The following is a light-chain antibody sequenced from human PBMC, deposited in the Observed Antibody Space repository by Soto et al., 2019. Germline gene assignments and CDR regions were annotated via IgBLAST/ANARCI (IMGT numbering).Light chain of an antibody. Sequence: EIVLTQSPGTLSLSPVERATLSCRASQSVSSSFLAWYQQKPGQAPRLLIYGASSRATGIPDRFSGSGSGTDFTLTISRLEPEDFAVYYCQQHGRSPFTFGPGTKVDIK. CDR2: GAS. CDR3: QQHGRSPFT. V-gene: IGKV3-20*01. J-gene: IGKJ3*01. CDR1: QSVSSSF.